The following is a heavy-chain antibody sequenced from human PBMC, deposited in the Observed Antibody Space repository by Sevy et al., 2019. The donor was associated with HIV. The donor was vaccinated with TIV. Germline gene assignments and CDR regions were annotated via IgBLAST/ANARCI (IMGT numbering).Heavy chain of an antibody. Sequence: GGSLRLSCAASGFTFSSYAMHWVRQAPGKGLEWVAVISYDGSNKYYADSVKGRFTISRDNSKNTLYLQMNSLRAEDTAMYYCARTEWELLPFDYWGQGTLVTVSS. CDR2: ISYDGSNK. CDR3: ARTEWELLPFDY. D-gene: IGHD1-26*01. J-gene: IGHJ4*02. CDR1: GFTFSSYA. V-gene: IGHV3-30-3*01.